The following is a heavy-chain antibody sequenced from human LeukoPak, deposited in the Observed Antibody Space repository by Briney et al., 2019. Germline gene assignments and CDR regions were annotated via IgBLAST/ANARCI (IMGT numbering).Heavy chain of an antibody. D-gene: IGHD3/OR15-3a*01. J-gene: IGHJ4*02. V-gene: IGHV4-34*01. Sequence: PSETLSLTCAVYGGSFSGYYWSWIRQPPGKGLEWIGEINHSGSTNYNPSLKSRVTISVDTSKNQFSLKLSSVTAADTAVYYCARAHDLWYYFDYWGQGTLVTVSS. CDR1: GGSFSGYY. CDR3: ARAHDLWYYFDY. CDR2: INHSGST.